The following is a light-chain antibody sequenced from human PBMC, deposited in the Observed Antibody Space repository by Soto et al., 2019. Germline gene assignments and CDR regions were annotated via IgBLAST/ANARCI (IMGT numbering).Light chain of an antibody. CDR3: QQYNSYSPT. J-gene: IGKJ1*01. V-gene: IGKV1-5*03. CDR2: KAS. Sequence: DIQMTQSPSTLSASVGDRVTITCRASQSISNWLAWYQQEPGKAPKLLIHKASSLQSGVPSRFSGSGSGTDFTLTISSLRPDDFANYYCQQYNSYSPTFGQGTRVEVK. CDR1: QSISNW.